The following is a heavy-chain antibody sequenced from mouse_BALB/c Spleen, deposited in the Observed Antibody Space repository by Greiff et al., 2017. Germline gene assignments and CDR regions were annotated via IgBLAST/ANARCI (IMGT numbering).Heavy chain of an antibody. CDR3: ARPMITAFAY. Sequence: VQLQEESGAELVRPGSSVKISCKASGYAFSSYWMNWVKQRPGQGLEWIGQIYPGDGDTNYNGKFKGKATLTADKSSSTAYMQLSSLTSEDSAVYFCARPMITAFAYWGQGTLVTVSA. D-gene: IGHD2-4*01. CDR2: IYPGDGDT. J-gene: IGHJ3*01. V-gene: IGHV1-80*01. CDR1: GYAFSSYW.